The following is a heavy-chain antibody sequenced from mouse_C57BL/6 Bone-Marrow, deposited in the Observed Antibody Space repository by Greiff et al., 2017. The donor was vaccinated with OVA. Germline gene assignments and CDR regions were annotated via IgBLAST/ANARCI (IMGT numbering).Heavy chain of an antibody. D-gene: IGHD3-2*02. V-gene: IGHV1-69*01. CDR2: IDPSDSYN. CDR3: ALDSSGYWFAY. CDR1: GYTFTSYW. J-gene: IGHJ3*01. Sequence: QVQLQQPGAELVMPGASVKLSCKASGYTFTSYWMHWVKQRPGQGLEWIGEIDPSDSYNNYNQKFKGKSTLTVDKSSSTAYMELRSLTSEDTAVYYCALDSSGYWFAYWGQGTLVTVSA.